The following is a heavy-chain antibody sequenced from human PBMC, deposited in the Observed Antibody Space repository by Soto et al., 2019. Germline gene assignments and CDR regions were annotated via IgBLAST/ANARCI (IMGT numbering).Heavy chain of an antibody. CDR1: GASITSAGFY. CDR2: IYYSGTT. Sequence: QVQLHESGPGLVKPSETLSLTCTVSGASITSAGFYWSWIRQLPGKGLDWIGYIYYSGTTFSNPSLESRISMSVDTSGNQFSLRLSSVTAADTAVYYCARRSNYVAGRRFDPWGQGTLVTVSS. CDR3: ARRSNYVAGRRFDP. D-gene: IGHD6-19*01. V-gene: IGHV4-31*03. J-gene: IGHJ5*02.